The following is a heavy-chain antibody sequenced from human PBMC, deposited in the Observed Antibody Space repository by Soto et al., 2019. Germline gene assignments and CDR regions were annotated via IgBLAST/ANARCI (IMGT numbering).Heavy chain of an antibody. D-gene: IGHD3-3*02. J-gene: IGHJ6*02. V-gene: IGHV3-21*01. Sequence: PEGSLSRPCASSGFTFSTHIIHWVLQAPGKGLEWVSSISSFSNYMYYTDSVKGRFTISRDNARNSLYLQMNSLRAEDTAVYYCARAVGYSITIPKPTAYDMEVWGQGNTVTVT. CDR1: GFTFSTHI. CDR2: ISSFSNYM. CDR3: ARAVGYSITIPKPTAYDMEV.